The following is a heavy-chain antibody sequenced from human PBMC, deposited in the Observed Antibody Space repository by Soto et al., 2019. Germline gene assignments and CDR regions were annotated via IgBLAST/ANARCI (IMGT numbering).Heavy chain of an antibody. Sequence: GESLKISCKGSGYSFTSYWISWVRQMPGKGLEWMGRIDPSDSYTKYSPSFQGHVTMSADKSISTAYLQWSGLKASDTAMYYCARLRYDYGDYLWFDPWGQGTLVTVSS. D-gene: IGHD4-17*01. CDR3: ARLRYDYGDYLWFDP. CDR1: GYSFTSYW. V-gene: IGHV5-10-1*01. CDR2: IDPSDSYT. J-gene: IGHJ5*02.